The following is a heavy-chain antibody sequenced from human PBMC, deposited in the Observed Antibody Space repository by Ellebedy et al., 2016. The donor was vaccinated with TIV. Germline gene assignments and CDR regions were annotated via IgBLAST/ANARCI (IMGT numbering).Heavy chain of an antibody. J-gene: IGHJ5*02. V-gene: IGHV4-39*01. CDR2: VFYSGST. CDR3: ARHRWNDGLGYDNWFDP. Sequence: MPSETLSLTCTVSGGSIITESYYWGWIRQPPGKGLEWIGSVFYSGSTDYKPSLKSRATISVDTSKNHFSLKLRSVTAADTAVYYCARHRWNDGLGYDNWFDPWGQGTLVTVSS. D-gene: IGHD1-1*01. CDR1: GGSIITESYY.